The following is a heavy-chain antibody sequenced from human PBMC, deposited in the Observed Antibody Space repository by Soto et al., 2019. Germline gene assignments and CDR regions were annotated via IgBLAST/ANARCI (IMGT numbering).Heavy chain of an antibody. CDR1: GFTFSSYA. CDR3: ANLPVTRGYFDS. Sequence: EVQLLESGGGLVQPGGSLRLSCAASGFTFSSYAMSWVRQAPGKGLEWVSAISGSGGSTYYADSVKGRFTISRDNSKKTRYLQRKGRGAEDTAVYYCANLPVTRGYFDSGAKGTLVTVPS. V-gene: IGHV3-23*01. J-gene: IGHJ4*02. D-gene: IGHD4-17*01. CDR2: ISGSGGST.